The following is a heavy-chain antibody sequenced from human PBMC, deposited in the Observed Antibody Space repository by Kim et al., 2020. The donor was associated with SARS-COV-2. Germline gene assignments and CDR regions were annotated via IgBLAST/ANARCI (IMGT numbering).Heavy chain of an antibody. Sequence: ASVKVSCKVSGYTLTELSMHWVRQAPGKGLEWMGGFDPEDGETIYAQKFQGRVTMTEDTSTDTAYMELSSLRSEDTAVYYCATVSDWGHAQANCSSTSCYTYYYYGMDVWGQGTTVTVSS. CDR1: GYTLTELS. CDR3: ATVSDWGHAQANCSSTSCYTYYYYGMDV. CDR2: FDPEDGET. J-gene: IGHJ6*02. V-gene: IGHV1-24*01. D-gene: IGHD2-2*02.